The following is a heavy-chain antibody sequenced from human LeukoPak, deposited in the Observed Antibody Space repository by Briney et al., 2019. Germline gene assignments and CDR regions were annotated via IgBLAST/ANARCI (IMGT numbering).Heavy chain of an antibody. CDR1: GGSISSYY. CDR2: IYTSGST. CDR3: ATTGNNWNGGALDI. D-gene: IGHD1-1*01. Sequence: SETLSLTCTVSGGSISSYYWSWIRQPAGKGLEWIGRIYTSGSTNYNPSLKSRVTMSVDTSKNQFSLKLSSVTTADTAVYYCATTGNNWNGGALDIWGQGTMVTVSS. V-gene: IGHV4-4*07. J-gene: IGHJ3*02.